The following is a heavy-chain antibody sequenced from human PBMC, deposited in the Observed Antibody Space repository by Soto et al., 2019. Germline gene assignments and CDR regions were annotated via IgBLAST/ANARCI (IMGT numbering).Heavy chain of an antibody. CDR2: ISYSGST. J-gene: IGHJ5*02. CDR1: GGSVSSGGYD. V-gene: IGHV4-61*08. CDR3: ARGTGSSWFDT. D-gene: IGHD3-10*01. Sequence: SETLSLTCTVSGGSVSSGGYDWSWIRQPPGKGLDWIGHISYSGSTNYNPSLKSRVTISLDTSKNQFSLNLGSVATDDTAVYHCARGTGSSWFDTWGQGTQVTVSS.